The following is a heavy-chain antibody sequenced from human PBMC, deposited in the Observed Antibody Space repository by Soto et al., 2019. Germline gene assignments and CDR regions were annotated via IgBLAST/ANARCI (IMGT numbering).Heavy chain of an antibody. CDR3: ARGWGGEAAHLDY. V-gene: IGHV3-33*01. CDR2: IWYDGSKT. CDR1: GFTFSNYG. J-gene: IGHJ4*02. D-gene: IGHD6-25*01. Sequence: QVHLVESGGGVMQPGRSPRLSCVASGFTFSNYGMHWVRQAPGKGLEWVAVIWYDGSKTYYADSVRGRFTISRDNSKNTLYLQMNSLRVEDKAVYYCARGWGGEAAHLDYWGQGTLVPVSS.